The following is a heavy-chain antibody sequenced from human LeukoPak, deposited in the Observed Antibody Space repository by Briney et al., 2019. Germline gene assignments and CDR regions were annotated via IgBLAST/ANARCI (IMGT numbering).Heavy chain of an antibody. CDR1: GYTFTNNY. Sequence: ASVKVSCKASGYTFTNNYLHWVRQAPGQGLEWMGMIYPRDGSTSYAQNFQGRVTVTRDTSTTTVHMELRGLRSEDTAVYYWARDQEVFDYWGQGTVVTVSS. J-gene: IGHJ4*02. CDR2: IYPRDGST. CDR3: ARDQEVFDY. V-gene: IGHV1-46*01.